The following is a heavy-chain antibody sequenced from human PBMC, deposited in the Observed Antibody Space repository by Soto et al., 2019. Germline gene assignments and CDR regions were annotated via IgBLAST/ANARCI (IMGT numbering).Heavy chain of an antibody. V-gene: IGHV4-39*01. CDR2: IYYSGST. J-gene: IGHJ4*02. CDR1: GGSISSSSYY. D-gene: IGHD3-22*01. CDR3: ASTNYYDSSGYYPH. Sequence: SETLSLTCTVSGGSISSSSYYWGWIRQPPGKGLEWIGSIYYSGSTYYNPSLKSRVTISVDTSKNQFSLKLSSVTAADTAVYYCASTNYYDSSGYYPHWGQGTLVTVSS.